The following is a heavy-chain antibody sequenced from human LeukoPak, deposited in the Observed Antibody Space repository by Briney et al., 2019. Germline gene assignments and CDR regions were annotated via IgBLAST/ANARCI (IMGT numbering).Heavy chain of an antibody. J-gene: IGHJ5*02. D-gene: IGHD1-1*01. CDR1: GFTFNSCA. Sequence: GGSLRLPYAASGFTFNSCAMSWVRQAPGKGLEWVSAISGSGGRTYYADSVKGRFSISRDTSKNTLYLQMDSLRAEDTALYYCAKGNNWNDCYHWGQGTLVTVSS. CDR3: AKGNNWNDCYH. CDR2: ISGSGGRT. V-gene: IGHV3-23*01.